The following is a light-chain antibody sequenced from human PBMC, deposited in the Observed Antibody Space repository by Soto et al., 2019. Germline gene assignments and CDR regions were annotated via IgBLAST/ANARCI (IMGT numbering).Light chain of an antibody. CDR1: QDITTF. CDR2: DVS. J-gene: IGKJ2*01. Sequence: DIQMTQSPSSLSASVGDRVTISCQASQDITTFLNWYQQKPGKAPRLLICDVSNLETGVPSRFSGSGSGTDFSLTITSLQPEDIATYYCQQFNNLPYTFGQWTKLEIK. V-gene: IGKV1-33*01. CDR3: QQFNNLPYT.